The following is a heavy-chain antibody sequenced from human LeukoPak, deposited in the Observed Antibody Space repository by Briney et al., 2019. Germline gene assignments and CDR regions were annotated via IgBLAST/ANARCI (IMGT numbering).Heavy chain of an antibody. D-gene: IGHD5-24*01. CDR2: ISGRGDTT. J-gene: IGHJ3*02. Sequence: GGSLRLSCAASGFTFTNYGMTWVRQGPGKGLEWVSDISGRGDTTYYADSVKGLFTISRDTFRDTLYLQMNSLRAEDTAVYHCVKSAGKDGYRDVFDIWGQGTVVTVSS. CDR3: VKSAGKDGYRDVFDI. CDR1: GFTFTNYG. V-gene: IGHV3-23*01.